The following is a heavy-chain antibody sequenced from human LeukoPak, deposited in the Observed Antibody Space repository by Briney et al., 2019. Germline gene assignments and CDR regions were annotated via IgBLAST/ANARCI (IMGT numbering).Heavy chain of an antibody. Sequence: GGSLRLSCAASGFTFSSYAMEWVRQAPGKGLEWVSSITGSSDSIYYADSVKGRFTISRDNAKNSVYLQMNSLRAEDTAVYYCASLVCSTIPCYGNFYFDSWGQGTLVPVSP. CDR2: ITGSSDSI. CDR3: ASLVCSTIPCYGNFYFDS. J-gene: IGHJ4*02. V-gene: IGHV3-21*01. D-gene: IGHD2-2*01. CDR1: GFTFSSYA.